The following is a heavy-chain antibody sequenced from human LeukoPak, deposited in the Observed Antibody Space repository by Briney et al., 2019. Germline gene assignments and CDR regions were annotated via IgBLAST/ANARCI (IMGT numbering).Heavy chain of an antibody. V-gene: IGHV3-66*01. Sequence: GGSLRLSCAASGFTVSSNYMSWVRQAPGKGLEWVSVIYSGGSTYYADSVKGRFTISRDNAKNSLYLQMNSLRDEDTAVYYCATDVCSSTSCYSNNWGQGTLVTVSS. D-gene: IGHD2-2*02. J-gene: IGHJ4*02. CDR3: ATDVCSSTSCYSNN. CDR1: GFTVSSNY. CDR2: IYSGGST.